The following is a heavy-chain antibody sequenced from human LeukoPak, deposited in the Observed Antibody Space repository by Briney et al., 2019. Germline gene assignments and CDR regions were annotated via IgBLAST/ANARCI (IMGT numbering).Heavy chain of an antibody. CDR2: ISGSGGST. J-gene: IGHJ4*02. V-gene: IGHV3-23*01. D-gene: IGHD4-17*01. CDR1: GFTFSSYA. Sequence: PGGSLRLSCAASGFTFSSYAVSWVRQAPGKGLEWVSGISGSGGSTYYADSVKGRFTISRDNSKNRLYLQMNSLRAEDTAVYYCAKTGPTVTTPFDYWGQGTLVTVSS. CDR3: AKTGPTVTTPFDY.